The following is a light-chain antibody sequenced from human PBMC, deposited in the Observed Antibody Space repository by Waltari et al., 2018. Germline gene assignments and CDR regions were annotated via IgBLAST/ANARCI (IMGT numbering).Light chain of an antibody. Sequence: QSVLTQAPSASGIPGQRVTISCSGIRSNIRSNYVSRYQHVPGTAPGLLIYRDNPRPSGVPDRFSGSKSGTSASLAISGLRSEDEADYYCAAWDDSLSGWVFGGGTKLTVL. CDR3: AAWDDSLSGWV. J-gene: IGLJ3*02. V-gene: IGLV1-47*01. CDR2: RDN. CDR1: RSNIRSNY.